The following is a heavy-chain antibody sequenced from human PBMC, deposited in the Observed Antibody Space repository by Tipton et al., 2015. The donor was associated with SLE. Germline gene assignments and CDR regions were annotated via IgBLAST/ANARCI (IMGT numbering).Heavy chain of an antibody. CDR1: RGSFSGYY. CDR3: ARARDTVTGDWFDP. CDR2: IYHSGST. Sequence: TLSLTCAVYRGSFSGYYWSWIRQPPGKGLEWIGEIYHSGSTNYNPSLKSRVTISVDTSKNQFSLKLSSVTAADTAVYYCARARDTVTGDWFDPWGRGTLVTVSS. D-gene: IGHD4-17*01. J-gene: IGHJ5*02. V-gene: IGHV4-34*01.